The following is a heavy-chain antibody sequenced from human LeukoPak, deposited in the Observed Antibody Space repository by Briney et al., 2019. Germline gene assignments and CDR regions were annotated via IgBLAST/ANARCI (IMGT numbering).Heavy chain of an antibody. J-gene: IGHJ5*02. Sequence: PGGSLRLSCAASGFTFSSYGMHWVRQAPGQGLEWMGWINPNTGGTNYAQKFQGRVTMTKDTSTNAAYMELNKLTSDDTAVYYCGRGNKSFDPWGQGTLVTVSS. V-gene: IGHV1-2*02. CDR2: INPNTGGT. CDR1: GFTFSSYG. CDR3: GRGNKSFDP.